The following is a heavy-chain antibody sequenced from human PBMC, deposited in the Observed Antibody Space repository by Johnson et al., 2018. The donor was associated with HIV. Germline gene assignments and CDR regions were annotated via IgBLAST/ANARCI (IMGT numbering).Heavy chain of an antibody. CDR2: ISSNGGST. D-gene: IGHD4-23*01. V-gene: IGHV3-64*01. J-gene: IGHJ3*02. Sequence: MLLVESGGGVVQPGRSLRLSCAASGFTFSIYAIHWVRQAPGKGLEYVSAISSNGGSTFYSNSVKGRFTISRDNSKNTLYLQMGSLRAEDMAVYYCARGNGGYSDAFDIWGQGTMVTVSS. CDR3: ARGNGGYSDAFDI. CDR1: GFTFSIYA.